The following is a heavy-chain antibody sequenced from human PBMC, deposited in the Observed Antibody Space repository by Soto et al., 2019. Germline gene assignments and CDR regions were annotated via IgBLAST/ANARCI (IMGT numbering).Heavy chain of an antibody. V-gene: IGHV1-2*02. CDR2: INPYSGGA. Sequence: XSVKVACKASGYPFTGYFMHWVRQAPGQGLEWMGWINPYSGGADYAQSFQGRVTMTRDTSISTVYMELSRLRFDDTAVYYCARVIRGAYYNSPLDTWGQRTVVTVPS. CDR1: GYPFTGYF. CDR3: ARVIRGAYYNSPLDT. D-gene: IGHD3-10*01. J-gene: IGHJ5*02.